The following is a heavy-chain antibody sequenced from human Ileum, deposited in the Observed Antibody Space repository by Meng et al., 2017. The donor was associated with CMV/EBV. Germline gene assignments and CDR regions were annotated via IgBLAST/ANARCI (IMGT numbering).Heavy chain of an antibody. CDR2: ISRTSSYI. D-gene: IGHD1-1*01. Sequence: GESLKISCAASGFTFSTYTMTWVRQAPGKGLEWVSSISRTSSYIYYSDSVKGRFTISRDNAKNSVHLQMNSLRAEDTAVYYCARDFHNSDYWGQGTLVTVSS. V-gene: IGHV3-21*01. CDR3: ARDFHNSDY. J-gene: IGHJ4*02. CDR1: GFTFSTYT.